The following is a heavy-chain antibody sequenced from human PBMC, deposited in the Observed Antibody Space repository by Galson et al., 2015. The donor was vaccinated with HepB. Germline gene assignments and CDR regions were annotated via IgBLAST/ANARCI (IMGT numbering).Heavy chain of an antibody. CDR3: ARDTLGYCSGGSCYSEWFDP. D-gene: IGHD2-15*01. J-gene: IGHJ5*02. CDR1: GFTFSSYA. V-gene: IGHV3-30-3*01. CDR2: ISYDGSNK. Sequence: SLRLSCAASGFTFSSYAMHWVRQAPGKGLEWVAVISYDGSNKYYADSAKGRFTISRDNSKNTLYLQMNSLRAEDTAVYYCARDTLGYCSGGSCYSEWFDPWGQGTLVTVSS.